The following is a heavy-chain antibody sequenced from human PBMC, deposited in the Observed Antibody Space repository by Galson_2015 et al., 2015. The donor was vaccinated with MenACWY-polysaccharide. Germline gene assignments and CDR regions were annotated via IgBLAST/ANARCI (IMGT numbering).Heavy chain of an antibody. D-gene: IGHD3-3*01. J-gene: IGHJ3*02. CDR1: RVWFGSSR. Sequence: CLSIAYAGSRVWFGSSRLRGGGQGPGAGLVWVSRSASAASRTRYAGFVRARFIISRDNAKNTLYLQMNSLRAEDTAVYYCTSRDLWSGNDAFDIWGQGTMVTVSS. CDR3: TSRDLWSGNDAFDI. CDR2: SASAASRT. V-gene: IGHV3-74*01.